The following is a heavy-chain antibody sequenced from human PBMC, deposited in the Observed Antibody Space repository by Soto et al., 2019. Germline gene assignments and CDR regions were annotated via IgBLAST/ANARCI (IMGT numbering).Heavy chain of an antibody. CDR3: AKSLEGSGSYPTFDY. CDR2: ISGSGRT. Sequence: EVQLLESGGGLVQTGGSLRLSFAASGFPFSSYAMRWARQTPGKGLEWVSVISGSGRTHYADSVKGRFTISRDNSKNTLYLQMNSLRVEDTAVYYCAKSLEGSGSYPTFDYWGQGTLVTVSS. CDR1: GFPFSSYA. J-gene: IGHJ4*02. V-gene: IGHV3-23*01. D-gene: IGHD3-10*01.